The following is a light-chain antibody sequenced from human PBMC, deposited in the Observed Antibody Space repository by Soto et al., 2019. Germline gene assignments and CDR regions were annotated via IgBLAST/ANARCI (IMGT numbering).Light chain of an antibody. CDR1: SSDVGDSNY. CDR3: SSYTSSGV. Sequence: QSALTQPASVSGSPGQSITISCTGSSSDVGDSNYVSWYQHHPGKAPILMIYDVSYRPSGISNRFSGSKSGNTASLTISGLQAEDEADYYCSSYTSSGVFGTGTKLTVL. V-gene: IGLV2-14*03. J-gene: IGLJ1*01. CDR2: DVS.